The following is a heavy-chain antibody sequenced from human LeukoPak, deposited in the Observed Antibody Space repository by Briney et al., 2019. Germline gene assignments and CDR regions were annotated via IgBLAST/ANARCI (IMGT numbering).Heavy chain of an antibody. CDR3: ERGNVLEPSARQLVLRATVNFDY. J-gene: IGHJ4*02. CDR2: INHSGSN. D-gene: IGHD6-13*01. V-gene: IGHV4-34*01. CDR1: GGSFSGYY. Sequence: SETLSLTCAVYGGSFSGYYWSWIRQPPGKGLEWIGEINHSGSNNYNPSLKSRVTISVDTSKNQFSLKLSSVTAADTAVYYCERGNVLEPSARQLVLRATVNFDYWGQGTLVTVSS.